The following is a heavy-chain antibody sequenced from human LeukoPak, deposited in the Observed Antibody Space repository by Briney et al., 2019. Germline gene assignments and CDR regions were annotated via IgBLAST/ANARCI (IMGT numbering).Heavy chain of an antibody. CDR2: IYYSGST. CDR1: GGSISSYY. V-gene: IGHV4-59*01. D-gene: IGHD3-3*01. J-gene: IGHJ5*02. CDR3: ARDPYDLGWFDP. Sequence: SETLSLTCIVSGGSISSYYWSWIRQPPGKGLEWIGYIYYSGSTNYNPPLKSRVNISVETSKNQFSLKLSSVTAADTAVYYCARDPYDLGWFDPWGQGTLVTVSS.